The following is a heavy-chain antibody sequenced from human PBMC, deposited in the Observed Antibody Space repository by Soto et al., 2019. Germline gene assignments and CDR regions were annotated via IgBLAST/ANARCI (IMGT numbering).Heavy chain of an antibody. V-gene: IGHV1-69*01. J-gene: IGHJ4*02. CDR2: IIPKLGSA. CDR3: APGGDGYTFGAVY. CDR1: GGGNLRDYR. Sequence: QVQLVQSGAEVKEPGSSVKVSCKASGGGNLRDYRTTWVRRAPGQGLEWMGGIIPKLGSANYAQNFQCRVTVTADESTNTVYMELRSLRSDDTAVYYRAPGGDGYTFGAVYWGQGAPVTVSS. D-gene: IGHD2-21*01.